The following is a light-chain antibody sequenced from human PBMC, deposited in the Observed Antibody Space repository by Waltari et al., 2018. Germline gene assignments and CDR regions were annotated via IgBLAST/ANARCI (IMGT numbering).Light chain of an antibody. CDR2: EVS. CDR3: CSYAGSITYV. Sequence: QSALTQPASVSGSPGQSITISCTGTSSDVGSYNLVSWYQQHPGKAPKRMIYEVSKRPSGVSNRFSGSKSGNTASLTISGLHAEDEADYYCCSYAGSITYVFGTGTKVTVL. J-gene: IGLJ1*01. V-gene: IGLV2-23*02. CDR1: SSDVGSYNL.